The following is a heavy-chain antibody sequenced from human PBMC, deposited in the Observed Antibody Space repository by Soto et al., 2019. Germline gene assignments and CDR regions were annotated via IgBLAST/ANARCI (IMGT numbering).Heavy chain of an antibody. CDR2: ISYDGSNK. V-gene: IGHV3-30*18. CDR1: GFTFSSYG. Sequence: WWSLRLSCAASGFTFSSYGMHWVRQAPGKGLEWVAVISYDGSNKYYADSVKGRFTISRDNSKNTLYLQMNSLRAEDTAVYYCAKDQYYEHSPCDLGEGDCAQGTRVTVPS. D-gene: IGHD3-16*01. J-gene: IGHJ4*02. CDR3: AKDQYYEHSPCDLGEGD.